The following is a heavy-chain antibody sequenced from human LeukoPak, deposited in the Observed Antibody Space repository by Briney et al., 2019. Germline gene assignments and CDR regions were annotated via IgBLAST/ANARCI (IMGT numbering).Heavy chain of an antibody. CDR1: GFTFSSYS. CDR2: ISSSSSYI. CDR3: AKDKTYSSSSSTVYYYYGMDV. D-gene: IGHD6-13*01. Sequence: GGSLRLSCAASGFTFSSYSMNWVRQAPGKGLEWVSSISSSSSYIYYADSVKGRFTISRDNAKNSLYLQMNSLRAEDTALYYCAKDKTYSSSSSTVYYYYGMDVWGQGTTVTVSS. J-gene: IGHJ6*02. V-gene: IGHV3-21*04.